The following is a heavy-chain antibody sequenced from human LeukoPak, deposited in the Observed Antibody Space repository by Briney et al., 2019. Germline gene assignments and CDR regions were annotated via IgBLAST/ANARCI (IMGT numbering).Heavy chain of an antibody. CDR1: GYTFTSYY. Sequence: GASVKVSCKASGYTFTSYYMHWVRQAPGQGLEWMGIINPSGGSTSYAQKFQGRVTMTRDMSTSTVYMELSSLRSEDTAVYYCARVGGGFTVTGTFDIWGQGTMVTVSS. J-gene: IGHJ3*02. D-gene: IGHD4-17*01. CDR3: ARVGGGFTVTGTFDI. CDR2: INPSGGST. V-gene: IGHV1-46*01.